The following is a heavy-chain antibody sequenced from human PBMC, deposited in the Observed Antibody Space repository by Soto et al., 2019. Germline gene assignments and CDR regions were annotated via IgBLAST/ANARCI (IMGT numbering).Heavy chain of an antibody. CDR1: GGSISSSSYY. Sequence: PSETLSLTCTVSGGSISSSSYYWGWIRQPPGKGLEWIGSIYYSGSTYYNPSLKSRVTISVDTSKNQFSLKLSSVTAADTAVYYCARHGPPSGCSGGSCYSKYYYYGMDVWGQGTTVTAP. J-gene: IGHJ6*02. CDR2: IYYSGST. D-gene: IGHD2-15*01. V-gene: IGHV4-39*01. CDR3: ARHGPPSGCSGGSCYSKYYYYGMDV.